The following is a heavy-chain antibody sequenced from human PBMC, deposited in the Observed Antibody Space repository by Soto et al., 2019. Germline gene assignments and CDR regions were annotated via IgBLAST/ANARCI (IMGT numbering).Heavy chain of an antibody. CDR1: GFTFNTYT. CDR3: ARVADYGDYAAY. Sequence: PGGSLRLSCAASGFTFNTYTLSWVRQAPGKGLEWVSAMSSSSSYVYYADSVKGRFTISRDNAKSSLYLQMNSLRAEDTAVYYCARVADYGDYAAYWGQGTLVTVSS. D-gene: IGHD4-17*01. CDR2: MSSSSSYV. J-gene: IGHJ4*02. V-gene: IGHV3-21*01.